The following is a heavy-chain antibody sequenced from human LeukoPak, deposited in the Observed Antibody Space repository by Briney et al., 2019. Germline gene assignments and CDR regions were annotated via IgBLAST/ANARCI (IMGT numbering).Heavy chain of an antibody. CDR2: ININSGGT. CDR3: ARLTGNREFDY. Sequence: ASVKVSCKASGYSFTDHYMNWVRQAPGQGLEWMGWININSGGTRFPRKFQGRVTMTRDTSVSTAYMELSRLRSDDTAVYYCARLTGNREFDYWGQGALVTVSS. CDR1: GYSFTDHY. J-gene: IGHJ4*02. V-gene: IGHV1-2*02. D-gene: IGHD7-27*01.